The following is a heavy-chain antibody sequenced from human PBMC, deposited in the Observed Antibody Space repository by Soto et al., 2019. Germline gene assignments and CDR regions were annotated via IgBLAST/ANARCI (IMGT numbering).Heavy chain of an antibody. CDR2: ISSSSGYT. CDR1: GFTFSDYY. D-gene: IGHD3-9*01. J-gene: IGHJ3*02. CDR3: ARDADILTGSDAFDI. Sequence: QVQLVESGGGLVKPGGSLRLSCAASGFTFSDYYMSWIRQAPGEGLEWVSYISSSSGYTNYADSVKGRFTISRDNAKNSLYLQMNSLRAEDTAVYYCARDADILTGSDAFDIWGQGTMVTVSS. V-gene: IGHV3-11*05.